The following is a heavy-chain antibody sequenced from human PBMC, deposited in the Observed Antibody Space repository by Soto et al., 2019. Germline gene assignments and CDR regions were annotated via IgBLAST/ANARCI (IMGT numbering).Heavy chain of an antibody. V-gene: IGHV3-72*01. CDR1: GFTFSDHY. J-gene: IGHJ6*02. Sequence: EVQLVESGGGLVQPGGSLRLSCAASGFTFSDHYMDWVRQAPGKGREWVGRTKNKANSYTTEYAASVKGRFTISRDDSKNSLYLQMNSLKTEDTAVYYCARGPPSRVTTGYYYGMDVWGQGTTVTVSS. CDR3: ARGPPSRVTTGYYYGMDV. D-gene: IGHD4-17*01. CDR2: TKNKANSYTT.